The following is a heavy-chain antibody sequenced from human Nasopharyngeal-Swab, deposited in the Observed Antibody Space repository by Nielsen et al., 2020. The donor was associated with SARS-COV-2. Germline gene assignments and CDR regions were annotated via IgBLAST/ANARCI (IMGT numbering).Heavy chain of an antibody. J-gene: IGHJ4*02. D-gene: IGHD2-15*01. V-gene: IGHV3-33*01. CDR2: IWYDGSNK. CDR1: GFTFSSYG. CDR3: ARDSGYCSGGSCYSDYFDY. Sequence: GESLQISWAACGFTFSSYGMHWVRQAPGKGLEWVAVIWYDGSNKYYADSVKGRFTISRDNSKNTLYLQMNSLRAEDTAVYYCARDSGYCSGGSCYSDYFDYWGQGTLVTVSS.